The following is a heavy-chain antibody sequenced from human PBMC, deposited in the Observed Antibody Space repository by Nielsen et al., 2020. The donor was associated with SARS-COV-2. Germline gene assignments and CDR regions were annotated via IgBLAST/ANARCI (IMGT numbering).Heavy chain of an antibody. D-gene: IGHD4/OR15-4a*01. Sequence: SVLVFCNASSGTFSSYAISWVRQAPGQGLEWMGGIIPIFGTANYAQKFQGRVTITADESTSTAYMELSSLRSEDTAVYYCARRDYQKGPRYYYGMDVWGQGTTVTVSS. CDR2: IIPIFGTA. CDR1: SGTFSSYA. V-gene: IGHV1-69*13. J-gene: IGHJ6*02. CDR3: ARRDYQKGPRYYYGMDV.